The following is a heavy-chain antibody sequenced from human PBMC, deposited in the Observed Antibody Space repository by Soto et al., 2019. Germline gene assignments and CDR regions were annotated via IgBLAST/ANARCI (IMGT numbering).Heavy chain of an antibody. CDR2: IIPIFGTA. V-gene: IGHV1-69*01. CDR3: ARDGPTRNYCSGGSCYCRPYNWFDP. Sequence: QVQLVQSGAEVKKPGSSVKVSCKASGGTFSSYAISWVRQAPGQGLEWMGGIIPIFGTANYAQKFQGRVTITADESTSTAYMELSSLRSEDTAVYYCARDGPTRNYCSGGSCYCRPYNWFDPWGQGTLVTVSS. D-gene: IGHD2-15*01. J-gene: IGHJ5*02. CDR1: GGTFSSYA.